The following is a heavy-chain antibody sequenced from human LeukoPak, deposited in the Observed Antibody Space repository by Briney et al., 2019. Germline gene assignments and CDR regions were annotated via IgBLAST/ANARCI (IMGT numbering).Heavy chain of an antibody. Sequence: GGSLRLSCAASGFTFSNFGMNWVRQAPGKGLEWVSSISSSSSYIYYADSVKGRFTISRDNAKNSLYLQMNSLRAEDTAVYYCARVTGNYGGNRPDNFDYWGQGTLVTVSS. J-gene: IGHJ4*02. CDR2: ISSSSSYI. CDR1: GFTFSNFG. V-gene: IGHV3-21*01. CDR3: ARVTGNYGGNRPDNFDY. D-gene: IGHD4-23*01.